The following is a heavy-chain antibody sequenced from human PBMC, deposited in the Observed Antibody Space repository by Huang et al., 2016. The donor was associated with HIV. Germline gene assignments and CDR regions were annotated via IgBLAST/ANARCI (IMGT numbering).Heavy chain of an antibody. CDR2: INYDGST. CDR1: GVSVTRSPWY. V-gene: IGHV4-39*01. J-gene: IGHJ4*02. CDR3: ARDIAIFGEPLDS. D-gene: IGHD3-3*01. Sequence: QPRLQESGPGLVKPSETLSLTCTVSGVSVTRSPWYWVWVRQSQGKGLEWIASINYDGSTYYKSSLKSRLTTSLDTSKNQFSLKLTSVTAADTAVYFCARDIAIFGEPLDSWGQGTAVTVSS.